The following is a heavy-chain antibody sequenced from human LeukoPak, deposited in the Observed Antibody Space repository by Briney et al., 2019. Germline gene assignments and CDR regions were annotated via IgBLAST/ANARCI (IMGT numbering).Heavy chain of an antibody. CDR1: GGSFSGYY. V-gene: IGHV4-34*01. D-gene: IGHD3-10*01. CDR3: ASGPNRALI. J-gene: IGHJ1*01. Sequence: SETLSLTCAVYGGSFSGYYWSWIRQTPGKGLEWIGEINYSGRTNYNPSLKSRVTISVDTTKNQFSLKLSSVTAADTAVYYCASGPNRALIWGQGTLVTVSS. CDR2: INYSGRT.